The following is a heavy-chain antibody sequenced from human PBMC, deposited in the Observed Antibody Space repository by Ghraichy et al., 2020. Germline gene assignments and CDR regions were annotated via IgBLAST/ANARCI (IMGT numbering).Heavy chain of an antibody. V-gene: IGHV3-23*01. J-gene: IGHJ5*02. Sequence: GESLNISCAVSEFTFDGYPMTWVRQAPGKGLEWVSTLGADGRSTFYADSVKGRFTISRDKSKRTMYLQMNSLRADDTAVYYCARDWDGRDDCFDPWGQGTLVTVSS. D-gene: IGHD1-26*01. CDR3: ARDWDGRDDCFDP. CDR2: LGADGRST. CDR1: EFTFDGYP.